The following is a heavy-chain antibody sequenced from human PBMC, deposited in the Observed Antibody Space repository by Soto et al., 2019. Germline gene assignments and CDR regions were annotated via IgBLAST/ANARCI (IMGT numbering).Heavy chain of an antibody. CDR2: ISYDGSNK. CDR3: AKDVKDRLVRLSYGMDV. D-gene: IGHD3-9*01. CDR1: GFTFSSYG. V-gene: IGHV3-30*18. Sequence: PGGSLRLSCAASGFTFSSYGMHWVRQAPGKGLEWVTLISYDGSNKNYADSVKGRFTISRDNSKNTLYLQMNGLRPEDTAVYFCAKDVKDRLVRLSYGMDVWGQGTTVTVSS. J-gene: IGHJ6*02.